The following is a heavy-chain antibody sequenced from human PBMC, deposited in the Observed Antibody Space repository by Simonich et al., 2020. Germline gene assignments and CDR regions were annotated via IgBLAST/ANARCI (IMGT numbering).Heavy chain of an antibody. J-gene: IGHJ4*02. V-gene: IGHV1-2*06. D-gene: IGHD1-20*01. CDR3: YSYNWNHFDY. Sequence: QVQLVQSGAEVKKPGASVKVSCKASGYTFTGYYMHWVRQAPGQGLEWMGRINPNSGGTNYAQTFQGRVTMTRDTAISTAYMELSRLRSDDTAVYYCYSYNWNHFDYWGQGTLVTVSS. CDR2: INPNSGGT. CDR1: GYTFTGYY.